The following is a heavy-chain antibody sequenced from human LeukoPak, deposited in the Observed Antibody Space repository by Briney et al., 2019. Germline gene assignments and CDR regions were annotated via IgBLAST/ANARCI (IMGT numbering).Heavy chain of an antibody. D-gene: IGHD5-18*01. CDR1: GGSISSYY. Sequence: PSGTLSLTCTVLGGSISSYYWSWIRQPPGKGLEWCGYFYDSGSTNYNPSLKSRVTISVDTSKTQFSLKLSSVTAADTAVYYCARHVDTAMVPVWFDPWGQGTLVTVSS. J-gene: IGHJ5*02. CDR3: ARHVDTAMVPVWFDP. V-gene: IGHV4-59*08. CDR2: FYDSGST.